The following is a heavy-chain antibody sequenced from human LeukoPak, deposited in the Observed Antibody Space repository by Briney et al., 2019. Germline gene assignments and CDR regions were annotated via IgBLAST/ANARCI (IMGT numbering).Heavy chain of an antibody. CDR2: SISSSSTI. D-gene: IGHD3-3*01. Sequence: GGSLRLSCAASGFPFSSYSMNWVRQAPGKGLEWVSYSISSSSTISDACSVKGRFTISRDNAKNSLYLQINSLRAEHTAAYYCARASPVSYDFWSGPPRYYYYRDVWGKGTTVTVSS. CDR3: ARASPVSYDFWSGPPRYYYYRDV. V-gene: IGHV3-48*01. CDR1: GFPFSSYS. J-gene: IGHJ6*03.